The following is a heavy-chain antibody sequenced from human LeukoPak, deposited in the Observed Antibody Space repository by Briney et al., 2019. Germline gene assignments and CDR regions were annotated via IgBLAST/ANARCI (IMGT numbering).Heavy chain of an antibody. J-gene: IGHJ4*02. D-gene: IGHD4-23*01. CDR1: GGSVSSDNYF. V-gene: IGHV4-61*01. CDR3: ARAPPDGGNSGLYY. CDR2: IYSSGST. Sequence: SETLSLTCSVSGGSVSSDNYFWNWVRQPPGKGLEWIGYIYSSGSTNYNRSLKSRVTISLDTSKNQFSLKLSSVTAADTAVYYCARAPPDGGNSGLYYWGQGTLVTVSS.